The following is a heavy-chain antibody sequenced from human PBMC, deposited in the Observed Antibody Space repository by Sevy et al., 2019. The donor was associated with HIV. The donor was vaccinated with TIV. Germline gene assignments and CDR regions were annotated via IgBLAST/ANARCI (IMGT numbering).Heavy chain of an antibody. Sequence: RGSLRLSCAASGFTFSSYSMNWVRQAPGKGLEWVSSISSSSSYIYYADSVKGRFTISRDNAKNSLYLQMNSLRAEDTAVYYCARDRRGYSYPFDYWGQGTLVTVSS. CDR1: GFTFSSYS. CDR3: ARDRRGYSYPFDY. J-gene: IGHJ4*02. CDR2: ISSSSSYI. D-gene: IGHD5-18*01. V-gene: IGHV3-21*01.